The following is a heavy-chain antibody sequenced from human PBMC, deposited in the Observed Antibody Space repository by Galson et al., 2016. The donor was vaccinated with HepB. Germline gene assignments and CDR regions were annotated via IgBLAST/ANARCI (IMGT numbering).Heavy chain of an antibody. D-gene: IGHD3-3*01. CDR1: GGSISGGGYY. J-gene: IGHJ4*02. CDR3: ARVGRLDFWSGYYVPPFDY. Sequence: TLSLTCTVSGGSISGGGYYWSWIRQHPGKGLEWIGYIYYSGSTYYNPSLKSRVTISIETSKNQFSLKLRSVTAADTAGYYCARVGRLDFWSGYYVPPFDYWGQGTLVTVSS. CDR2: IYYSGST. V-gene: IGHV4-31*03.